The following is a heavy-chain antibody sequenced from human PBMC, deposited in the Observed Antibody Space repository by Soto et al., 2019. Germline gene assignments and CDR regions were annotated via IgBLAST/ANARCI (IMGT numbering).Heavy chain of an antibody. CDR1: RYSIDRRNW. Sequence: PSETRSLNCAVYRYSIDRRNWWCSVGKPPGKGLEWIGYIYYSGTTYYNPSLKSRVTMSVDTSKNQFSLKLTSVTAVDTAVYYCARREIQGPIDYWGQGTLVSV. D-gene: IGHD1-26*01. J-gene: IGHJ4*02. CDR2: IYYSGTT. CDR3: ARREIQGPIDY. V-gene: IGHV4-28*01.